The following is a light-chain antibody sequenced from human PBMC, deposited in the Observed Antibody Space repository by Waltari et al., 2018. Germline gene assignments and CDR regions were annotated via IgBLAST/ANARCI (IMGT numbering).Light chain of an antibody. CDR3: QLRYSWPPKFT. CDR1: QSVSNY. J-gene: IGKJ3*01. CDR2: DAS. Sequence: DIVMTQSPATLSLSPGERATLSCEASQSVSNYLAWYQQKRGQTPRLLIYDASNRATGIPARFSGSGSGTDFTLTISGLEPEDSAVYYCQLRYSWPPKFTFGPGTKVEIK. V-gene: IGKV3-11*01.